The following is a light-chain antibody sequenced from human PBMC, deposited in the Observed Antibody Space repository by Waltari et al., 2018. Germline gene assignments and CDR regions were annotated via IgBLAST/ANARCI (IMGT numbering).Light chain of an antibody. Sequence: QSLLPQPPSASGTPGQRVTISCSGRIHNIGSNYVFWYQQLPGTAPKLLIFTNGRRPSGVPDRFSASKSGTSASLTISGLRAEDEADYYCAAWDDKLRGRGVFGGGTKLTVL. CDR2: TNG. V-gene: IGLV1-47*01. CDR3: AAWDDKLRGRGV. CDR1: IHNIGSNY. J-gene: IGLJ3*02.